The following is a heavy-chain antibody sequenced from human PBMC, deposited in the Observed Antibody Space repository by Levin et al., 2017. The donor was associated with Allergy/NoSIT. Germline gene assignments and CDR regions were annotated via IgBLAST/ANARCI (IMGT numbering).Heavy chain of an antibody. CDR1: GYSFTNYR. D-gene: IGHD3-9*01. J-gene: IGHJ3*02. V-gene: IGHV5-51*01. Sequence: GESLKISCKGSGYSFTNYRIGWVRQMPGKGLEWMGIIYPGDSDTRYSPSFQGQVTISVDKSSSTAYLHWTSLKASDTAMYYCARREGFDWGAFDIWGQGAVVIVSS. CDR2: IYPGDSDT. CDR3: ARREGFDWGAFDI.